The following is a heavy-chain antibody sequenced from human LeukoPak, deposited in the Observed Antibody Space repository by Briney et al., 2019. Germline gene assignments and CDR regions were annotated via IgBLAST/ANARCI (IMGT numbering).Heavy chain of an antibody. CDR1: GGTFSSYA. J-gene: IGHJ4*02. CDR3: ARDHRANYYGSGSYSPFDY. D-gene: IGHD3-10*01. CDR2: IIPIFGTA. Sequence: SVKVSCKASGGTFSSYAISWVRQAPGQGLEWMGGIIPIFGTANYAQKFQGRVTMTTDTSTSTAYMELRSLRSDDTAVYYCARDHRANYYGSGSYSPFDYWGQGTLVTVSS. V-gene: IGHV1-69*05.